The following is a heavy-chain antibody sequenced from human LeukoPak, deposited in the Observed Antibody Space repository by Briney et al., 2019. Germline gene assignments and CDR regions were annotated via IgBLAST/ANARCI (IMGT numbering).Heavy chain of an antibody. CDR2: MTGSALPSRT. D-gene: IGHD4-17*01. Sequence: PGGSLRLSCAASGFTFSSYSMHWVRQAPGKGLEWVSGMTGSALPSRTHYADSVKGRFTISRDNSKNTLYLQMDSLRADDTAIYYCAKSLSGGRATVTIYGMDVWGQGTTVTVSS. CDR3: AKSLSGGRATVTIYGMDV. CDR1: GFTFSSYS. V-gene: IGHV3-23*01. J-gene: IGHJ6*02.